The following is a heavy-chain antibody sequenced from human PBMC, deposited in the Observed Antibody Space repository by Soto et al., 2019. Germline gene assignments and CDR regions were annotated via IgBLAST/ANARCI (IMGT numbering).Heavy chain of an antibody. CDR3: ARYFQGGSYNRFRNSFDP. V-gene: IGHV4-4*02. D-gene: IGHD1-26*01. Sequence: SETLSLTCAVSGGSISSSHWGSWVRQPPGIGREWIGEIYDSGSTNYNPSLKRRATISADTAKNHFSLKLSSVTAADTAVYYCARYFQGGSYNRFRNSFDPWGQGTLVTVSS. CDR1: GGSISSSHW. J-gene: IGHJ5*02. CDR2: IYDSGST.